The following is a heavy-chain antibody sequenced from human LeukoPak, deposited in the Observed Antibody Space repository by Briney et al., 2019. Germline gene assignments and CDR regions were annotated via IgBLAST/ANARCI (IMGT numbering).Heavy chain of an antibody. V-gene: IGHV1-46*01. Sequence: ASVKVSCKATGYTLTSYYIHWGRQAPGQGLEWMGLINPTGGSTGYAQKFQGRVTMTRDMSTSTDYMELSSLRSEDTAIYYCARDNSVGDNAWWFDPWGQGTLVTVSS. D-gene: IGHD3-16*01. CDR1: GYTLTSYY. CDR3: ARDNSVGDNAWWFDP. CDR2: INPTGGST. J-gene: IGHJ5*02.